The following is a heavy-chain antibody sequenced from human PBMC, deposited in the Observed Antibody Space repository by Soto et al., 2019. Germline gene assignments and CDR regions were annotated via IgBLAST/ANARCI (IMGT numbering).Heavy chain of an antibody. V-gene: IGHV1-2*02. Sequence: ASVKVSCKASGHTFTGYYMHWVRQAPGQGLEWMGWINPNTGGTNYAQKFQGRVTMTTDTSTSTAYMEMTRLRSDDTAVYYCATRQRSSTGCYDSDYYHYGMDVWGQGTTVIVYS. D-gene: IGHD2-2*01. CDR3: ATRQRSSTGCYDSDYYHYGMDV. CDR1: GHTFTGYY. J-gene: IGHJ6*02. CDR2: INPNTGGT.